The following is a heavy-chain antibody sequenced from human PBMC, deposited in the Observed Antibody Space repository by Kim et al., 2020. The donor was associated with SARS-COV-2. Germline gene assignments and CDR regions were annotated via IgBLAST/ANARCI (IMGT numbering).Heavy chain of an antibody. V-gene: IGHV3-66*01. CDR2: VYIDDAT. CDR1: GFNVSDNY. CDR3: ARDLSGYYLN. J-gene: IGHJ4*02. Sequence: GGSLRLSCAASGFNVSDNYMTWVRQAPGKGLEWVSVVYIDDATYYADSVKGRFIISRDNSKNTLYLQMKNVRVDDTAVYFCARDLSGYYLNWGQGTLVTV. D-gene: IGHD3-22*01.